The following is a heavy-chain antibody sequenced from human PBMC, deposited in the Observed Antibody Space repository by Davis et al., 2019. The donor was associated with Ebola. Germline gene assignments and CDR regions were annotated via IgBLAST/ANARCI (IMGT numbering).Heavy chain of an antibody. D-gene: IGHD3-10*01. CDR1: GGTFSSYS. J-gene: IGHJ4*02. V-gene: IGHV1-69*13. CDR2: IIPIFGTA. CDR3: ARDLHHYGSGNYFDY. Sequence: SVTVSCKASGGTFSSYSISWVRQAPGQGLEWMGGIIPIFGTANYAQKFQGRVTITADESTSTAYMELSSLRSEDTAVYYCARDLHHYGSGNYFDYWGQGTLVTVSS.